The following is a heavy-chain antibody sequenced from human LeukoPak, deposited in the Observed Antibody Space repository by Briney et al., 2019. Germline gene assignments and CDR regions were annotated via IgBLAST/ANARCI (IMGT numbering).Heavy chain of an antibody. J-gene: IGHJ6*02. Sequence: GGSLRLSCAASGFTVSSNYMSWVRQAPGKGLEWVTVIYSGGSTYYEDSVKGRFTISRDNSKNTLYLQMNSLRAEDTAVYYCARAQTSGIRYYYGMDVWGQGTTVTVSS. CDR2: IYSGGST. D-gene: IGHD6-13*01. CDR3: ARAQTSGIRYYYGMDV. V-gene: IGHV3-66*01. CDR1: GFTVSSNY.